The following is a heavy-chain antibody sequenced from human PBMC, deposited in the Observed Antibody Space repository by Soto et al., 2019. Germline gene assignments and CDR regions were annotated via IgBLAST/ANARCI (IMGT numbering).Heavy chain of an antibody. CDR2: ISAYNGNT. CDR1: GYTFTSYG. J-gene: IGHJ5*02. CDR3: ARDRDLSYNWNYVGAT. Sequence: QVQLVQSGAEVKKPGASVKVSCKASGYTFTSYGISWVRQAPGQGLEWMGWISAYNGNTNYAQKLQGRVTMTTDTSTTTAYMELRSLRSDATAVYYCARDRDLSYNWNYVGATWGQGTLVTVSS. V-gene: IGHV1-18*01. D-gene: IGHD1-7*01.